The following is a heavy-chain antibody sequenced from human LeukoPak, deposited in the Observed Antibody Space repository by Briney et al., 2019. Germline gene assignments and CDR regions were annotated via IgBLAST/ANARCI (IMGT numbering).Heavy chain of an antibody. J-gene: IGHJ6*02. D-gene: IGHD2-15*01. CDR1: GFTVSSNY. V-gene: IGHV3-53*01. Sequence: PGGSLRLSCAASGFTVSSNYMSWVRQAPGKGLEWVSVIYSGDSTYYADSVNGRFTISKDTYKNTLFLQMNSLRAEDTAVYYCARDHLFGYCSGGSCYPGMDVWGQGTTVTVSS. CDR3: ARDHLFGYCSGGSCYPGMDV. CDR2: IYSGDST.